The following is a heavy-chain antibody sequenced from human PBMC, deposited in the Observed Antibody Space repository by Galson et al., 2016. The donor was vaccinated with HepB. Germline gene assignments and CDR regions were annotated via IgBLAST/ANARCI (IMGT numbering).Heavy chain of an antibody. CDR1: GFSVTTTY. V-gene: IGHV3-53*01. CDR2: IYSGGGS. D-gene: IGHD3-10*01. CDR3: AKSRRGFYYFED. Sequence: SLRLSCAASGFSVTTTYMNWVRRAPGKGLEWVSIIYSGGGSFYADSVKGRFTVSRDDSHVYLQMNSLRAEDTAVYFCAKSRRGFYYFEDWGQGTLVTVSS. J-gene: IGHJ4*02.